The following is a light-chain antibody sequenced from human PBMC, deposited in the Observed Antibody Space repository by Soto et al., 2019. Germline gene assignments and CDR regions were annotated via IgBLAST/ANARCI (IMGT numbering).Light chain of an antibody. CDR3: CSYAGSYTFWV. CDR2: DVS. CDR1: SSDVGDYNY. J-gene: IGLJ3*02. Sequence: QSALTQPRSVSGSPGQSVTISCTGTSSDVGDYNYVSWYQQHPGKAPKVMIYDVSGRPSGVPDRFSGSKSGNTASLTISGLQAEDEADYYCCSYAGSYTFWVFGGGTKVTVL. V-gene: IGLV2-11*01.